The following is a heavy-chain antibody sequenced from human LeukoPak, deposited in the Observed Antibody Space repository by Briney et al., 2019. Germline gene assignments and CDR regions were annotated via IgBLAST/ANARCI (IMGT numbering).Heavy chain of an antibody. D-gene: IGHD5-18*01. CDR2: IFGSGGSP. V-gene: IGHV3-23*01. CDR3: GKTTVGYSSGQKPAWPVDF. CDR1: GFTFGSHA. J-gene: IGHJ4*02. Sequence: RGSLRLSCEASGFTFGSHAMYWVRQAPGKGLEWVAGIFGSGGSPHYADSVKGRFTISRDNPRNTVYLQINSLRDDDTAVYYCGKTTVGYSSGQKPAWPVDFWGQGTLVTVSS.